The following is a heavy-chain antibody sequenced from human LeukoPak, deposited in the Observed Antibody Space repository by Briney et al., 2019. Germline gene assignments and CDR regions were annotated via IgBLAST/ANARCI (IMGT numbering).Heavy chain of an antibody. D-gene: IGHD6-19*01. CDR1: GFTFSSYA. V-gene: IGHV3-23*01. J-gene: IGHJ5*02. CDR2: ISGSGGST. CDR3: AKDLSGWSSFLFDP. Sequence: GGSLRLSCAASGFTFSSYAMSWVRQAPGKGLEWVSAISGSGGSTYYADSVKGRFTISRNNSKNTLYLQMNSLRAEDTAVYYCAKDLSGWSSFLFDPWGQGTLVTVSS.